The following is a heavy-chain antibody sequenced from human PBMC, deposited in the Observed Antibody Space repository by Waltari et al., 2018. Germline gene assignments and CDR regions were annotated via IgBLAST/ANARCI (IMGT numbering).Heavy chain of an antibody. V-gene: IGHV1-2*02. Sequence: QVQLVQSGAEVKKPGASVKVSCKASGYTFTGYYMHWVRQAPGQGLEWMGWSNPNSGGTNYAQKFQGRVTMTRDTSISTAYMELSRLRSDDTAVYYCARDWGHATVTPEYYFDYWGQGTLVTVSS. CDR2: SNPNSGGT. D-gene: IGHD4-17*01. CDR3: ARDWGHATVTPEYYFDY. CDR1: GYTFTGYY. J-gene: IGHJ4*02.